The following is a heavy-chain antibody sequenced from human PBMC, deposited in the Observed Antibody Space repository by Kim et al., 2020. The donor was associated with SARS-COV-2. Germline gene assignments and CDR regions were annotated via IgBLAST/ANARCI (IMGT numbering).Heavy chain of an antibody. CDR3: AKERDYYDSSGPDDY. CDR2: ISYDGSNK. J-gene: IGHJ4*02. V-gene: IGHV3-30*18. Sequence: GGSLRLSCAASGFTFSSYGMHWVRQAPGKGLEWVAVISYDGSNKYYADSVKGRFTISRDNSKNTLYLQMNSLRAEDTAVYYCAKERDYYDSSGPDDYWGQGTLVTVSS. D-gene: IGHD3-22*01. CDR1: GFTFSSYG.